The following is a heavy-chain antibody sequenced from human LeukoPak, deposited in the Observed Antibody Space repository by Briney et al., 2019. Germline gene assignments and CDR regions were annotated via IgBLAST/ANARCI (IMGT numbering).Heavy chain of an antibody. J-gene: IGHJ6*03. CDR2: IYSGGST. Sequence: GGSLRLSCAASGFTVSSNYMSWVRQAPGKGLEWVSVIYSGGSTYYADSVKGRFTISRDNSKNTLYLQMNSLRAEDTAVYYCARCSNNYYYYMDVWGKGTTVTVSS. D-gene: IGHD2-15*01. CDR1: GFTVSSNY. V-gene: IGHV3-53*01. CDR3: ARCSNNYYYYMDV.